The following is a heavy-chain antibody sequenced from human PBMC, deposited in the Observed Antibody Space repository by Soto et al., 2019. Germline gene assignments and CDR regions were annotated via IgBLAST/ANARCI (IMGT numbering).Heavy chain of an antibody. D-gene: IGHD2-15*01. J-gene: IGHJ1*01. V-gene: IGHV3-11*01. CDR2: ISSSGSTI. CDR1: GFTLNDYY. CDR3: ARDGYPKIGGIAF. Sequence: QVHLVESGGGLVKPGGSLRLSCVASGFTLNDYYVSWIRQAPAKGLEWISDISSSGSTIYYADSGKGRFTVSREHANNAVIRKMSRLRVEETAMYFCARDGYPKIGGIAFWGQGTLVTVSS.